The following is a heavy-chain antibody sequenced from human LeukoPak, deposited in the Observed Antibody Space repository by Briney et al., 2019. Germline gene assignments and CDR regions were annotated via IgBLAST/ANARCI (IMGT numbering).Heavy chain of an antibody. CDR3: ARLVWDTTMADGDIDS. J-gene: IGHJ4*02. V-gene: IGHV3-21*01. Sequence: GESLRLSCAASGFTFSSYSMNWVRQAPGKGLEWVSSISSASTYIYYADSVKGRFTISRDNAKNSLYLQMNSLRAEDTAMYYCARLVWDTTMADGDIDSWGQGTLLIISS. D-gene: IGHD5-18*01. CDR2: ISSASTYI. CDR1: GFTFSSYS.